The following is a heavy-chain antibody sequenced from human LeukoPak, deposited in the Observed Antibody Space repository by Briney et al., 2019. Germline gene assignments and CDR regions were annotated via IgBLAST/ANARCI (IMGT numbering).Heavy chain of an antibody. J-gene: IGHJ4*02. D-gene: IGHD6-13*01. Sequence: GGSLRLSCAASGFIFSTYAMTWVRQAPGKGLEWVSTISGSAGSTNYADSVRGRFTISRDNSKNTLYLQMNSLRAEDTAVYYCAKDASSWRGYYDYWGRGTLVTVSS. V-gene: IGHV3-23*01. CDR3: AKDASSWRGYYDY. CDR1: GFIFSTYA. CDR2: ISGSAGST.